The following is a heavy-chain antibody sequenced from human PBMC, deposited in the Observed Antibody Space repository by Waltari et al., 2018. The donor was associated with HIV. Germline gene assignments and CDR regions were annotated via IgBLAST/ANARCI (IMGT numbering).Heavy chain of an antibody. V-gene: IGHV5-51*03. J-gene: IGHJ3*02. D-gene: IGHD3-22*01. Sequence: EVQLVQSGAEVRKSGESRKISCKAPGYTFTNYWIAWVRQMSGEGLEWMGIIYPFDSDTRYNPSFEGQITISADKSLATAYLEWSNLNASDAAIYYCARLFYYDTTGYINNAFDIWGQGTVVTVS. CDR2: IYPFDSDT. CDR1: GYTFTNYW. CDR3: ARLFYYDTTGYINNAFDI.